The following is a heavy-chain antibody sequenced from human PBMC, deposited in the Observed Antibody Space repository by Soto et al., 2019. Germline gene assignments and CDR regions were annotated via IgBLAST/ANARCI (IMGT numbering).Heavy chain of an antibody. CDR2: IYHSGST. CDR1: GGSISSGGYY. Sequence: SETLSLTCAVSGGSISSGGYYWTWIRQHPGKGLEWIGNIYHSGSTFYNPSLKSRVSISVDTSKNQFSLKLSSVTAADTAVYFCVRGILSWGQGTLVTVSS. V-gene: IGHV4-31*11. J-gene: IGHJ1*01. CDR3: VRGILS.